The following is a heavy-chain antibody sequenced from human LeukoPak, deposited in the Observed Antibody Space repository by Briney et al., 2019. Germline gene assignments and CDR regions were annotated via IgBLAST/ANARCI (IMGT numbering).Heavy chain of an antibody. CDR1: GFTFSSYG. D-gene: IGHD3-16*02. J-gene: IGHJ4*02. Sequence: GGSLRLSCAASGFTFSSYGMHWVRQAPGKGLEWVAVIWYDGSNKYYADSVEGRFTISRDNSKNTLYLQMNSLRAEDTAVYYCARDSCDASYDYVWGSYRHPYYFDYWGQGTLVTVSS. CDR3: ARDSCDASYDYVWGSYRHPYYFDY. CDR2: IWYDGSNK. V-gene: IGHV3-33*01.